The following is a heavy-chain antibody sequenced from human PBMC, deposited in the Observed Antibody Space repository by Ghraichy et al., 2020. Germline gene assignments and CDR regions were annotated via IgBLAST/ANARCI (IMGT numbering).Heavy chain of an antibody. D-gene: IGHD2-15*01. CDR2: INHSGST. CDR1: GGSFSGYY. CDR3: ARGRVVAAIRPIFDY. Sequence: SETLSLTCAVYGGSFSGYYWSWIRQPPGKGLEWIGEINHSGSTNYNPSLKSRVTISVDTSKNQFSLKLSSLTAADTAVYYCARGRVVAAIRPIFDYWGQGTLVTVAS. V-gene: IGHV4-34*01. J-gene: IGHJ4*02.